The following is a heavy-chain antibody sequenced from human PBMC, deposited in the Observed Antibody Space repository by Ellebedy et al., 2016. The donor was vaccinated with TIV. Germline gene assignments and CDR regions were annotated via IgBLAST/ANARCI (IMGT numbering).Heavy chain of an antibody. CDR1: GGSFSGYY. D-gene: IGHD1-14*01. V-gene: IGHV4-31*11. J-gene: IGHJ4*02. Sequence: SETLSLXXAVYGGSFSGYYWSWIRQHPGKGLEWIGYIYYSGSTYYNPSLKSRVTISVDTSKNQFSLKLSSVTAADTAVYYCARDRITGFDYWGQGTLVTVSS. CDR3: ARDRITGFDY. CDR2: IYYSGST.